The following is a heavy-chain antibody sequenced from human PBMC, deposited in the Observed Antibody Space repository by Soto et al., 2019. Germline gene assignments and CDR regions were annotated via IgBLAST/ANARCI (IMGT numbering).Heavy chain of an antibody. CDR1: GRTFSSHS. CDR2: IIPIFGPA. V-gene: IGHV1-69*01. J-gene: IGHJ6*02. D-gene: IGHD2-2*01. CDR3: ATVSFTSTGGRIGYHYNAMDV. Sequence: QVQLVQSGAEVKKPGSSVKVSCKSSGRTFSSHSINWVRQAPGQGLEWMGGIIPIFGPANFAKKFQGRVTITADESTTTAYLELSSVRSEDTAVYYCATVSFTSTGGRIGYHYNAMDVWGQGTTVTVSS.